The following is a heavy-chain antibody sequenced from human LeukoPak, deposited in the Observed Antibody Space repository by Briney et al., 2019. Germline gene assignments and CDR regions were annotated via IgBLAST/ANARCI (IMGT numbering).Heavy chain of an antibody. Sequence: PSETLSLTCTVSGYSISSGYYWGWIRQPPGKGLERIGSIYHSGSTYYNPSLKSRVTISVDTSKNQFSLKLSSVTAADTAVYYCARDRMAGIYSYLDYWGQGILVTVSS. V-gene: IGHV4-38-2*02. CDR3: ARDRMAGIYSYLDY. CDR2: IYHSGST. CDR1: GYSISSGYY. J-gene: IGHJ4*02. D-gene: IGHD3-10*01.